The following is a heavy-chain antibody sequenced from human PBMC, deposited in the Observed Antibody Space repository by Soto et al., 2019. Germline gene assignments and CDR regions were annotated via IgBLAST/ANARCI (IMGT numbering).Heavy chain of an antibody. CDR3: ARAYDSSDQYYFAY. CDR2: ISSNGGST. CDR1: GFTFSSYA. J-gene: IGHJ4*02. V-gene: IGHV3-64*02. Sequence: GGSLRLSCAASGFTFSSYAMHWVRQAPGKGLEYVSAISSNGGSTYYADSVKGRFTISRDNSKNTLYLQMGSLRAEDMAVYYCARAYDSSDQYYFAYWGQGTLVTVSS. D-gene: IGHD3-22*01.